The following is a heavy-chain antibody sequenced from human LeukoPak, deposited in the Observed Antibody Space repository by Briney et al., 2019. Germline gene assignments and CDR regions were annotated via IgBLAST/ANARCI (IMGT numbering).Heavy chain of an antibody. D-gene: IGHD1-26*01. CDR1: GGSFSGYY. CDR2: INHSGST. Sequence: SETLSLPCAVYGGSFSGYYWSWIPRPPGKGLDWIGEINHSGSTNYNPSLKSRVTISVDTSKKQFSLKLSSVTAADTAVYYCARGIVGATFHYWGQGTLVTVSS. V-gene: IGHV4-34*01. J-gene: IGHJ4*02. CDR3: ARGIVGATFHY.